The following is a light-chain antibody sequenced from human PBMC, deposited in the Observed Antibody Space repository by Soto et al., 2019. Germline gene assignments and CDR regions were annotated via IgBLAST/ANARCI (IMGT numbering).Light chain of an antibody. CDR3: QQYGSSGT. CDR2: GAS. Sequence: EIVWTQSPGTLSLSPGERGTLSCRASQSVSSRYLAWYKQKPGQAPRLLIYGASNRATGIPDRFRVSGSGTDSTLPLRRLEPEDFAVDDCQQYGSSGTFGPWTKVDIK. J-gene: IGKJ1*01. CDR1: QSVSSRY. V-gene: IGKV3-20*01.